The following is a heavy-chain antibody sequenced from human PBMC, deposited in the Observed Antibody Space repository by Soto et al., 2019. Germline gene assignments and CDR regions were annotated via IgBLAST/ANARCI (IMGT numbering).Heavy chain of an antibody. J-gene: IGHJ3*02. V-gene: IGHV4-4*02. CDR3: VRSYGAANYNAFYI. CDR1: SDSISSSNW. Sequence: SETLSLTCAVSSDSISSSNWWTWVRQSPGKGLEWIGEIYQSGSTNYNPSLKSRVTISVDKSKNQFSLKLSSVSAADTAVYYCVRSYGAANYNAFYIWCQGTMVTVSS. CDR2: IYQSGST. D-gene: IGHD3-10*01.